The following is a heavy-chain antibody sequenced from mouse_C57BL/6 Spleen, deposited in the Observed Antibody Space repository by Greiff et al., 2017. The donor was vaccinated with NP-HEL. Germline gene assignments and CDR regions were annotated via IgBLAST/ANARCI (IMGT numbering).Heavy chain of an antibody. CDR3: ASQRGDSSGYPYFDY. CDR1: GYTFTSYW. Sequence: QVQLQQSGAELVKPGASVKLSCKASGYTFTSYWMHWVKQRPGQGLEWIGMIHPNSGSTNYNEKFKSKATLTVDKSSSTAYMQLSSLTSEDSAVYYCASQRGDSSGYPYFDYWGQGTTLTVSS. J-gene: IGHJ2*01. D-gene: IGHD3-2*02. V-gene: IGHV1-64*01. CDR2: IHPNSGST.